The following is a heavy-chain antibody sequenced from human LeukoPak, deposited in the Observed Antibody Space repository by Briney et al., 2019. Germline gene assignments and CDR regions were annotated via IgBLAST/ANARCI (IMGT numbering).Heavy chain of an antibody. Sequence: SVNVSCKASGGTLSSYAISWVRQAPGQGLEWMGRIIPILGIANYAQKFQGRVTITTDESTSTAYMELSSLRSEDTAVYYCARERGSDYGGNSAWFDPWGQGTRVTVSS. CDR1: GGTLSSYA. J-gene: IGHJ5*02. CDR2: IIPILGIA. D-gene: IGHD4-23*01. V-gene: IGHV1-69*04. CDR3: ARERGSDYGGNSAWFDP.